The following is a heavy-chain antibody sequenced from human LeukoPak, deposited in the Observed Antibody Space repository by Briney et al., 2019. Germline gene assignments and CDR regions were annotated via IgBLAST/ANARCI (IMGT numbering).Heavy chain of an antibody. D-gene: IGHD2-8*01. V-gene: IGHV4-31*03. J-gene: IGHJ3*02. CDR2: VSSSGTT. CDR3: AREMVRDAFDI. CDR1: GGSISRDGHY. Sequence: PSETLSLTCTVSGGSISRDGHYWSWIRQYPGKGLESIGSVSSSGTTTYNPSLKSRVTISLDTSQNQFSLNLRSLTAADTAVYYCAREMVRDAFDIWGQGTMVIVSS.